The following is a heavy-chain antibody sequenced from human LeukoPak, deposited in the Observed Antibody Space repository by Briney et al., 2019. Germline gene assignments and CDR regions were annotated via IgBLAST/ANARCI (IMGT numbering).Heavy chain of an antibody. CDR1: GFTFSDYH. Sequence: AGSLRLSCAASGFTFSDYHMSWIRQAPGKGLEWVSYISSSGSTIYYADSVKGRFTISRDNAKNSLYLQMNSLRAEDTAVYYCARDEGIAARPEYFDYWGQGTLVTVSS. J-gene: IGHJ4*02. CDR2: ISSSGSTI. CDR3: ARDEGIAARPEYFDY. V-gene: IGHV3-11*04. D-gene: IGHD6-6*01.